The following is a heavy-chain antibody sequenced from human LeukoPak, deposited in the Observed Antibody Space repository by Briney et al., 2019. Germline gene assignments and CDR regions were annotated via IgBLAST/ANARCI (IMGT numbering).Heavy chain of an antibody. CDR2: MNPNSGNT. D-gene: IGHD3-3*01. J-gene: IGHJ4*02. Sequence: GASVKVSCKASGYTFTSYDINWVRQATGQGLEWMGWMNPNSGNTGYAQKLQGRVTMTRNTSKSTAYMELSSLRSEDTAVYYCARGGERPDGGGYYDLRNWGQGTLVTVSS. CDR3: ARGGERPDGGGYYDLRN. CDR1: GYTFTSYD. V-gene: IGHV1-8*01.